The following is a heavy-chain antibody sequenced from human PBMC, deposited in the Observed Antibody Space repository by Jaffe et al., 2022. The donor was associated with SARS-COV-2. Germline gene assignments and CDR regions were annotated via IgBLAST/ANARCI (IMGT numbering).Heavy chain of an antibody. CDR3: ARVGPHDVVVPAAFVYYYYGMDV. J-gene: IGHJ6*02. CDR2: ISSSSSTI. Sequence: EVQLVESGGGLVQPGGSLRLSCAASGFTFSSYSMNWVRQAPGKGLEWVSYISSSSSTIYYADSVKGRFTISRDNAKNSLYLQMNSLRDEDTAVYYCARVGPHDVVVPAAFVYYYYGMDVWGQGTTVTVSS. CDR1: GFTFSSYS. D-gene: IGHD2-2*01. V-gene: IGHV3-48*02.